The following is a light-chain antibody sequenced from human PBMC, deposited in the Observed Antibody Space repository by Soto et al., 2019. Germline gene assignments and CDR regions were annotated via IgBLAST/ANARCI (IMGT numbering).Light chain of an antibody. CDR1: SSDIGAYNY. CDR2: EVS. J-gene: IGLJ1*01. V-gene: IGLV2-14*01. CDR3: SSFTRSSTIV. Sequence: QSVLTQPASVSGSPGQSITISCTGTSSDIGAYNYVSWYQQHPGKAPRLIISEVSDRPSGVSNRFSGSKSGNTASLTISGLQAEDEADYYCSSFTRSSTIVFGDGTKLTVL.